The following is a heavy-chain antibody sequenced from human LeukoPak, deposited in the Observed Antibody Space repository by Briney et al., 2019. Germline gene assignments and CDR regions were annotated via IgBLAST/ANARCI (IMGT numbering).Heavy chain of an antibody. CDR3: ARFSAVAGTDY. CDR1: GFTFDDYG. Sequence: GGSLRLSCAASGFTFDDYGMNWVRQAPGKGLEWVSGINWNGGSTGYADSVKGRFTISRDNAKNSLYLKMNSLRAEDTALYHCARFSAVAGTDYWGQGTQVTVSS. D-gene: IGHD6-19*01. CDR2: INWNGGST. V-gene: IGHV3-20*01. J-gene: IGHJ4*02.